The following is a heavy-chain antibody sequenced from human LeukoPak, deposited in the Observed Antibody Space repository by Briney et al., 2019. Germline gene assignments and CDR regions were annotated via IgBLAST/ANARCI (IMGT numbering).Heavy chain of an antibody. D-gene: IGHD6-19*01. CDR3: ARDPRGGWFDY. V-gene: IGHV3-7*01. J-gene: IGHJ4*02. CDR2: IKQDGSEK. CDR1: GFTFSSYW. Sequence: GGSLRLSCAASGFTFSSYWMSWVRQAPGKGLEWVANIKQDGSEKYYVDSVKGRFTISRDNAKNSLYLQMNGLRDEDTAVYYCARDPRGGWFDYWGQGTLVTVSS.